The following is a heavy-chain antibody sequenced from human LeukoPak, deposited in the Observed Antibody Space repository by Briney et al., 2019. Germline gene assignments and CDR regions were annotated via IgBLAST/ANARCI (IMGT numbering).Heavy chain of an antibody. CDR1: GYKFTDDY. J-gene: IGHJ4*02. CDR2: INPDSGFT. V-gene: IGHV1-2*02. CDR3: APTAEAYTSWWKV. Sequence: ASVKVSCNASGYKFTDDYMHWVRQAPGQGLEVMGWINPDSGFTNYAQKFKGRVTMTRDTSISTAYLEVRSLTSDDTAVYYCAPTAEAYTSWWKVWGQGTLVTVSS. D-gene: IGHD3-16*01.